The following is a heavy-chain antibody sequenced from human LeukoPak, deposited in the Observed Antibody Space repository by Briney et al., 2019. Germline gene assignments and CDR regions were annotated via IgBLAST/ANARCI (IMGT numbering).Heavy chain of an antibody. D-gene: IGHD6-13*01. CDR2: IYHSGST. J-gene: IGHJ5*02. Sequence: PSETLSLTCTVSGYSISSGYYWGWIRQPPGKGLEWIGSIYHSGSTYYNPSLKSRVTISVDTSKNQFSLKLSSVTAADTAVYYCARWPYSSSDWFDPWGQGTLVTVSS. V-gene: IGHV4-38-2*02. CDR3: ARWPYSSSDWFDP. CDR1: GYSISSGYY.